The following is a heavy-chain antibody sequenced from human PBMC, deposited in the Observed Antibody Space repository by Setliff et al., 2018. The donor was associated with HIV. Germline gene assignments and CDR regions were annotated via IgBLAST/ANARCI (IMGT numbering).Heavy chain of an antibody. V-gene: IGHV3-20*04. J-gene: IGHJ5*02. D-gene: IGHD5-18*01. CDR3: AKSPNRYSPLDWFDP. Sequence: GGSLRLSCAASGFTFDDYGMSWVCQAPGKGLEWVSGITWNSGSIGYADSVKGRFTISRDNAKNSLYLQMNSLRSEDTALYYCAKSPNRYSPLDWFDPWGQGTLVTVSS. CDR2: ITWNSGSI. CDR1: GFTFDDYG.